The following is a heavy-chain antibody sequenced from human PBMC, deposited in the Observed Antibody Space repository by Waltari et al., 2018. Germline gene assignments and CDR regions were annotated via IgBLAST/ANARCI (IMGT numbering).Heavy chain of an antibody. CDR2: IYYSGST. CDR3: ASSDDSSGYYANWFDP. V-gene: IGHV4-39*01. Sequence: QLQLQESGPGLVKPSETLSLTCTVSGGSIRSSSYYWGWIRQPPGKGLEWIGSIYYSGSTYYNPSLKSRVTISVDTSKNQFSLKLSSVTAADTAVYYCASSDDSSGYYANWFDPWGQGTLVTVSS. J-gene: IGHJ5*02. D-gene: IGHD3-22*01. CDR1: GGSIRSSSYY.